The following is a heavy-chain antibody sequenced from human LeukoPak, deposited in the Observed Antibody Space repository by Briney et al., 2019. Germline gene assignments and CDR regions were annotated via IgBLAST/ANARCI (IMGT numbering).Heavy chain of an antibody. V-gene: IGHV4-30-4*08. J-gene: IGHJ4*02. D-gene: IGHD6-19*01. CDR2: IYYSGST. CDR3: ARVASIAVTGTFDY. Sequence: PSETLSLTCTVSGGSISSGDYYWSWIRQPPGKGLEWIGYIYYSGSTYYNPSLKSRVTISVDTSKNQFSLKLYSVTAADTALYYCARVASIAVTGTFDYWGLGIAVTVSS. CDR1: GGSISSGDYY.